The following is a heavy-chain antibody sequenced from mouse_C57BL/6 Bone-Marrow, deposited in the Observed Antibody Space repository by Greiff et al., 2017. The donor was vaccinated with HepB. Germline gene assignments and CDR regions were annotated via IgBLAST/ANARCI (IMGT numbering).Heavy chain of an antibody. J-gene: IGHJ4*01. CDR2: SRNKANDYTT. V-gene: IGHV7-1*01. Sequence: DVMLVESGGGLVQSGRSLRLSCATSGFTFSDFYMEWVRQAPGKGLEWIAASRNKANDYTTEYSASVKGRFIVSRDTSQSILYLQMNALRAEDTAIYYCARDTWSYAMDYWGQGTSVTVSS. CDR1: GFTFSDFY. CDR3: ARDTWSYAMDY.